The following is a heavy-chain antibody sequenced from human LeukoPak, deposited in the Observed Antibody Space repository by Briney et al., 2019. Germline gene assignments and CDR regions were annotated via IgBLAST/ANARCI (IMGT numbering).Heavy chain of an antibody. CDR3: AKVLASRWFLDY. CDR1: GFTFSSYA. V-gene: IGHV3-23*01. J-gene: IGHJ4*02. CDR2: VSSSGDNT. D-gene: IGHD2-15*01. Sequence: GGSLRLSCAAAGFTFSSYAMSWVRQTPGKGLEWVSTVSSSGDNTYYADSVKGRFIISRDTSKNTMYLQMNSLRAEDTAVYYCAKVLASRWFLDYWGQGTLVTVSS.